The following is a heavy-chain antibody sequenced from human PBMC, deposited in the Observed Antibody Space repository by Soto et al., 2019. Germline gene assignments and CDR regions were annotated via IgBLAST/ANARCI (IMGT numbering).Heavy chain of an antibody. CDR1: GFTFDDYG. J-gene: IGHJ4*02. CDR3: VRGASLNFDY. Sequence: AGGSLRLSCAASGFTFDDYGMSWARQAPGKGLEWVSGVNWNGGSTGYADSVKGRFTISRDNAKNSLYLQMNSLRAEDTAFYYCVRGASLNFDYWGQGTLGTVSS. D-gene: IGHD1-26*01. V-gene: IGHV3-20*04. CDR2: VNWNGGST.